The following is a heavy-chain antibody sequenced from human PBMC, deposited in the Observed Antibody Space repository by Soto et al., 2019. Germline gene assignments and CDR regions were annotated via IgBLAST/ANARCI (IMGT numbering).Heavy chain of an antibody. J-gene: IGHJ6*02. V-gene: IGHV4-59*08. CDR2: VYYTGDT. CDR1: SGPDRSHN. Sequence: QVQLQQSGPRLVKPSETLSLTCTVSSGPDRSHNWGWIRQPPGRGLEWIGYVYYTGDTAYNPSLSGRVTISADTSNNDISLTLNSVTAADTAVYYCVRQGIDYLHGLVDVWGQGTTVSVSS. CDR3: VRQGIDYLHGLVDV. D-gene: IGHD4-17*01.